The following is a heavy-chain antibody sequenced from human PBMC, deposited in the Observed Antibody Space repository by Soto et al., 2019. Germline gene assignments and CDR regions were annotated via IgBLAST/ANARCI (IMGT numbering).Heavy chain of an antibody. CDR1: GGTFSSYA. CDR3: ARWALRTPKAGDY. V-gene: IGHV1-69*13. Sequence: VASVKVSCKASGGTFSSYAISWVRQAPGQGLEWMGGIIPIFGTANYAQKFQGRVTITADESTSTAYMELSSLRSEDTAVYYCARWALRTPKAGDYWGQGTLVTVSS. J-gene: IGHJ4*02. CDR2: IIPIFGTA. D-gene: IGHD2-15*01.